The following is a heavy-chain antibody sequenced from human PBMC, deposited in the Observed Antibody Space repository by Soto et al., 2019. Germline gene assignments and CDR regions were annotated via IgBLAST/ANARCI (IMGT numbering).Heavy chain of an antibody. J-gene: IGHJ6*02. CDR2: IDPSDSYT. D-gene: IGHD2-2*01. V-gene: IGHV5-10-1*01. Sequence: GESLKISCKGSGYSFTSYWISWVRQMPGKGLEWMGRIDPSDSYTNYSPSFQGHVTISADKSISTAYLQWSSLKASDTAMYYCARSEVVPADSFSYYYGMDVWGQGTTVTVSS. CDR1: GYSFTSYW. CDR3: ARSEVVPADSFSYYYGMDV.